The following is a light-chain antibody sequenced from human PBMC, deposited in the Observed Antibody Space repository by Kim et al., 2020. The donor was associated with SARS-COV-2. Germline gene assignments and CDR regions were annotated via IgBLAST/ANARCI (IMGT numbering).Light chain of an antibody. Sequence: QRVTISCSGGTSNIGSNAVNWYRQLPGTAPQLVIYLNDQRPSGVPGRFSGSKSGTSASLAISGLQSDDEADYYCATWDESLMGVFGGGTQLTVL. CDR1: TSNIGSNA. CDR3: ATWDESLMGV. V-gene: IGLV1-44*01. J-gene: IGLJ3*02. CDR2: LND.